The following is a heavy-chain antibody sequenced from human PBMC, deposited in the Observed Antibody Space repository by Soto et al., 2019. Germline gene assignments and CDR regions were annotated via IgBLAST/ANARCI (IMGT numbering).Heavy chain of an antibody. CDR3: GRGMVTEVEEIIYYNFKVRDV. D-gene: IGHD5-18*01. CDR1: GGSISNYY. V-gene: IGHV4-59*01. Sequence: PSETLSLTCTVSGGSISNYYWTWIRQPPGKGLEWIGYIYYTGNTNYSPSLKSRVTISLDTSKNQFSLKLTSMTAADTAVYYCGRGMVTEVEEIIYYNFKVRDVWGKGTTVTVS. CDR2: IYYTGNT. J-gene: IGHJ6*03.